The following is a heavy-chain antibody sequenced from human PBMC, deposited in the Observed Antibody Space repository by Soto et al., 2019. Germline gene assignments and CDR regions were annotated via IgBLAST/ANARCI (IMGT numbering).Heavy chain of an antibody. Sequence: QVQLVESGGGVVQPGRSLRLSCAASGFTFSSYGMNWVRQAPGKGLEWVAVISYDGSNKYYADSVKGRFTISRDSSKNMLYLQMNSMRAEDTAVYYYAKEDSSSWHYYYGMDVWVQGTTVTVSS. CDR3: AKEDSSSWHYYYGMDV. CDR2: ISYDGSNK. CDR1: GFTFSSYG. V-gene: IGHV3-30*18. D-gene: IGHD6-13*01. J-gene: IGHJ6*02.